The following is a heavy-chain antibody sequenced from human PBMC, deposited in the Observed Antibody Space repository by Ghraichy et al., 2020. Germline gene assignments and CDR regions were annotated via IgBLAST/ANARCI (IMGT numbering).Heavy chain of an antibody. CDR2: IYYSGST. CDR3: ARGPLAMVTYFDY. Sequence: SETLSLTCTVSGGSINSSSYYWGWIRQPPGKGLEWLGSIYYSGSTYYNPSLKSRVTISVDTSKNQFSLKLSSVTAADTAVYYCARGPLAMVTYFDYWGQGTLVTVSS. CDR1: GGSINSSSYY. V-gene: IGHV4-39*01. J-gene: IGHJ4*02. D-gene: IGHD5-18*01.